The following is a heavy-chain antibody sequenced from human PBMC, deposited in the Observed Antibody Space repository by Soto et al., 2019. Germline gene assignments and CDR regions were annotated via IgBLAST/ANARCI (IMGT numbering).Heavy chain of an antibody. CDR2: ISSDGSTT. V-gene: IGHV3-30*04. CDR1: GFTFSGYS. D-gene: IGHD3-16*01. Sequence: PGGSLRLSCAASGFTFSGYSLHWVRQAPGKGLEWVAVISSDGSTTYYADSVKCRFTVSRDNSRNTLYLQMNSLRTDDTAVYYGAGGGGSLNPGFDLWGQGTLVTVSS. J-gene: IGHJ4*02. CDR3: AGGGGSLNPGFDL.